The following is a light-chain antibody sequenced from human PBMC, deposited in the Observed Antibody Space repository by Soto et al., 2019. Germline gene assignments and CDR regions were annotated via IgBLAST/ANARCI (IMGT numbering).Light chain of an antibody. CDR3: ASWDDSLSGRV. V-gene: IGLV1-47*01. Sequence: QSVLTQPPSASGTPGQRVTISCSGSHSNFGGNFVYWHRQVSGTAPKLLIYRDNQRPSGVPDRFSGSKTGTSAFLVISGLQSEDDGEYYCASWDDSLSGRVFGRGTKVTVL. CDR2: RDN. J-gene: IGLJ3*02. CDR1: HSNFGGNF.